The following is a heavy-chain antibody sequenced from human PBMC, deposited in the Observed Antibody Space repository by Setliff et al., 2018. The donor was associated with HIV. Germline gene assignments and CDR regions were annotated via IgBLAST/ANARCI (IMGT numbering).Heavy chain of an antibody. J-gene: IGHJ4*02. CDR2: INTDTGNP. Sequence: SVKVSCKASGGSFSSYAISWVRQAPGQGLEWMGWINTDTGNPTYAQGFTGRFVFSLDTSVNTAYLQISSLKTEDSAVYYWARGPPSQVDYWGQGTLVTVSS. CDR3: ARGPPSQVDY. V-gene: IGHV7-4-1*02. CDR1: GGSFSSYA.